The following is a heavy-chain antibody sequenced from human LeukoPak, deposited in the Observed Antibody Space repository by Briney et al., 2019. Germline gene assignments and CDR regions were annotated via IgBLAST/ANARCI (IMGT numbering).Heavy chain of an antibody. V-gene: IGHV4-39*07. Sequence: SETLSLTCTVSGVSISSGSNYWGWIRQPPGKTLAWIGSIYSSGSTYYNPSLKSRVIILFDTAKNHFSLNLSSVTAADTAVYYCARSDGYGLIGIWGQGTMVTVSS. D-gene: IGHD3-10*01. CDR2: IYSSGST. CDR1: GVSISSGSNY. CDR3: ARSDGYGLIGI. J-gene: IGHJ3*02.